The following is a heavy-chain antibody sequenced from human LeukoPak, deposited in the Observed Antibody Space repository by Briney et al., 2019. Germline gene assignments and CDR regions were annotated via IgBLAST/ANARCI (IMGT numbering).Heavy chain of an antibody. V-gene: IGHV4-61*02. CDR1: GRSISRGSYY. Sequence: SETLSLTCTVSGRSISRGSYYWSWIRQPAGKGLEWIGRIYTSGSTNYNPSLKSRVTISVDTSKNQFSLKLSSVAAADTAVYYCARDKVEVVAATPNNWFDPWGQGTLVTVSS. CDR2: IYTSGST. J-gene: IGHJ5*02. CDR3: ARDKVEVVAATPNNWFDP. D-gene: IGHD2-15*01.